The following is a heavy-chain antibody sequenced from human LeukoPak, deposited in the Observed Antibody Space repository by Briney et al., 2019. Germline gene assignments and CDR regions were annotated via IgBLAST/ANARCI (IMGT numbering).Heavy chain of an antibody. CDR1: GFTVGSNY. V-gene: IGHV3-66*01. CDR2: IYRGGST. Sequence: GGSLRLSCAASGFTVGSNYMSWVRQAPGKGLEWVSIIYRGGSTNYADSVKGRFTISRDTSKNTLYLQMNSLRAEDTAVYYCAREGGPFRPLDYSGQGTLVTVSS. J-gene: IGHJ4*02. D-gene: IGHD2/OR15-2a*01. CDR3: AREGGPFRPLDY.